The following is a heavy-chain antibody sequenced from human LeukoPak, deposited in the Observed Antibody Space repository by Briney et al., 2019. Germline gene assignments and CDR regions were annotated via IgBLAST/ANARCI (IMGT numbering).Heavy chain of an antibody. CDR1: GGSISSSSYY. Sequence: SETLSLTCTVSGGSISSSSYYWGWIRQPPGKGLEWIGSIYHSGSTYYNPSLKSRVTISVDTSKNQFSLKLSSVTAADTAVYYCAREESSSWSSYNWFDPWGQGTLVTVSS. J-gene: IGHJ5*02. D-gene: IGHD6-13*01. V-gene: IGHV4-39*07. CDR2: IYHSGST. CDR3: AREESSSWSSYNWFDP.